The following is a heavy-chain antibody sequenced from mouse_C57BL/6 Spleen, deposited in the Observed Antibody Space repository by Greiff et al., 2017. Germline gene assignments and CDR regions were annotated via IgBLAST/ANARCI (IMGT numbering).Heavy chain of an antibody. CDR1: GFSLTSYA. CDR3: GRKRNAFYAMDY. V-gene: IGHV2-9-1*01. CDR2: IWTGGGT. Sequence: QVQLKQSGPGLVAPSQSLSITCTVSGFSLTSYAISWVRQPPGKGLEWLGIIWTGGGTHYTSALKSRLSISKDNSKSQVFLKMTSLQTDDTARYYCGRKRNAFYAMDYWGQGTSVTVPS. J-gene: IGHJ4*01.